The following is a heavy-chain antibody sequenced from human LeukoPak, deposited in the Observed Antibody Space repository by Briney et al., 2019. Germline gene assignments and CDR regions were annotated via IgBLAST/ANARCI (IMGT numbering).Heavy chain of an antibody. CDR3: ARHTLVGARNAFDI. D-gene: IGHD1-26*01. J-gene: IGHJ3*02. CDR2: IYYSGST. V-gene: IGHV4-59*08. Sequence: SETLSLTCNVSGASMSGYYWSWFRQPPGKGLEWIAYIYYSGSTNYNPSLKSRVTTSVDTSKNQFSLKLSSVTAADTAVYYCARHTLVGARNAFDIWGQGTMVTVSS. CDR1: GASMSGYY.